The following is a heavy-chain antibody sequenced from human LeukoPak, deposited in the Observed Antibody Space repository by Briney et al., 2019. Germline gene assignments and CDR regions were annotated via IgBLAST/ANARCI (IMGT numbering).Heavy chain of an antibody. Sequence: ASVKVSCKASGYTFTDYYIHWVRQAPGQGLEYMGWISPESGGTNYAQRFQGRVTMTRDTSISTAYMGLIRVTSDDTAVYYCATQRGSYRWGTDFDYWGQGTLVTVSS. CDR2: ISPESGGT. D-gene: IGHD3-16*01. J-gene: IGHJ4*02. V-gene: IGHV1-2*02. CDR1: GYTFTDYY. CDR3: ATQRGSYRWGTDFDY.